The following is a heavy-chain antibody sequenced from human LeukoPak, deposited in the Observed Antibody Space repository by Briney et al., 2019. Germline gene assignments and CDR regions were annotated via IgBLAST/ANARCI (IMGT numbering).Heavy chain of an antibody. J-gene: IGHJ4*02. V-gene: IGHV3-30-3*01. CDR1: GFTFSSYA. CDR3: ARDPTQSSPFDY. Sequence: SGRSLRLSCAASGFTFSSYAVHWVRQAPGKGLEWVAVISYDGSNKYYADSVKGRFTISRDNSKNTLYLQMNSLRAEDTAVYFCARDPTQSSPFDYWGQGTLVTVSS. D-gene: IGHD2-2*01. CDR2: ISYDGSNK.